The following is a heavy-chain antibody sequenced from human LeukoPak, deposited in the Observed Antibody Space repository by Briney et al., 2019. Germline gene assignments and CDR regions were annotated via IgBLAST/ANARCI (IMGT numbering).Heavy chain of an antibody. J-gene: IGHJ4*02. V-gene: IGHV3-30*03. CDR1: GFTFSSYA. CDR2: ISSDGSQK. D-gene: IGHD3-22*01. Sequence: GGSLRLSCAASGFTFSSYAMHWVRQAPGKGLEWVAIISSDGSQKFYADSVKGRFTISRDNSKNTLYLQMNSLRAEDTAVYYCARQIAYYYDSSGYYTTDYWGQGTLVTVSS. CDR3: ARQIAYYYDSSGYYTTDY.